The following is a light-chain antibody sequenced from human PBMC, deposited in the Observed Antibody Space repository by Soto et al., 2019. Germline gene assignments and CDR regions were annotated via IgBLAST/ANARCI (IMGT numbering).Light chain of an antibody. Sequence: EIVLTQSPATLYLSPGERATLSCRASQSVSSYLAWYQQKPGQAPRLLIYDASNRATGIPARFSGSGSGTDVTLTISRLEPEDFAVYYCQQGSPFLTFGGGTKVEIK. CDR3: QQGSPFLT. V-gene: IGKV3-11*01. CDR1: QSVSSY. J-gene: IGKJ4*01. CDR2: DAS.